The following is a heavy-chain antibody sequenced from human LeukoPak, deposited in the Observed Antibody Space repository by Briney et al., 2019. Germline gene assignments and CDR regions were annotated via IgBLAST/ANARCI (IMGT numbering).Heavy chain of an antibody. J-gene: IGHJ4*02. CDR2: IWYDGSNK. D-gene: IGHD4-17*01. V-gene: IGHV3-33*06. CDR1: GFTFSSYG. CDR3: AKDDRDDYGDYLGY. Sequence: GGSLRLSCAASGFTFSSYGFHWVRQAPGKGLEWVAVIWYDGSNKYYADSVKGRLTISRDNSKNTLYLQMNSLRAEDTAIYYCAKDDRDDYGDYLGYWGQGTLVTVSS.